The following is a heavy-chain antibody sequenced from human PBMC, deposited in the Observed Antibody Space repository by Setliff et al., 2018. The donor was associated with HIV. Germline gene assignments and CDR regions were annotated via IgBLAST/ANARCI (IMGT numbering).Heavy chain of an antibody. CDR1: GDSIISGDYY. Sequence: SETLSLTCTVSGDSIISGDYYWSWIRQSPGKGLEWIGHIHYKGNIDYNASLKSRLAISSDTSKNQFSLNLSSVIAADTALYFCARFTVVVFGAGEPSWFDPWGQGILVTVSS. D-gene: IGHD2-15*01. CDR2: IHYKGNI. CDR3: ARFTVVVFGAGEPSWFDP. V-gene: IGHV4-30-4*08. J-gene: IGHJ5*02.